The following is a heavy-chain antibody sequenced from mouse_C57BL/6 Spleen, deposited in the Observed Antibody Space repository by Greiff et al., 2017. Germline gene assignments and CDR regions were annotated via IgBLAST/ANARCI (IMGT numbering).Heavy chain of an antibody. D-gene: IGHD2-5*01. J-gene: IGHJ2*01. V-gene: IGHV1-26*01. CDR2: INPNNGGT. Sequence: VQLQQSGPELVKPGASVKISCKASGYTFTDYYMNWVKQSHGKSLEWIGDINPNNGGTSYNQKFKGKATLTVDKSSSTAYMELRSLTSEDSAVYYCARSHYSNYEGSDYWGQGTTLTVSS. CDR1: GYTFTDYY. CDR3: ARSHYSNYEGSDY.